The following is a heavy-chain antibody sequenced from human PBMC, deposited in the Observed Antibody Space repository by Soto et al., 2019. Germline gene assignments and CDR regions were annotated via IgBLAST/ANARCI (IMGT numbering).Heavy chain of an antibody. CDR1: GFTFSSYG. Sequence: GALRLSCAASGFTFSSYGMHWVRQAPGKGLEWVAVISYDGSNKYYADSVKGRFTISRDNSKNTLYLQMNSLRAEDTAVYYCAKDRIAVAGDYYYYGMDVWGQGTTVTVSS. V-gene: IGHV3-30*18. D-gene: IGHD6-19*01. CDR2: ISYDGSNK. CDR3: AKDRIAVAGDYYYYGMDV. J-gene: IGHJ6*02.